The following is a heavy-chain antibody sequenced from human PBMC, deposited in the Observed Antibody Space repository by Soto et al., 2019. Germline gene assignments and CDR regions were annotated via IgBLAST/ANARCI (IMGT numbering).Heavy chain of an antibody. D-gene: IGHD1-26*01. CDR2: IYYSGST. J-gene: IGHJ4*02. CDR1: GGSISSGDYY. CDR3: ARDVYSGSYDLGYFDY. V-gene: IGHV4-30-4*01. Sequence: QVQLQESGPGLVKPSQTLSLTCTVSGGSISSGDYYWSWLRQPPGKGLEWIGYIYYSGSTYYNPSLKSRVTISVDTSKNQFSLKLSSVTAADTAVYYCARDVYSGSYDLGYFDYWGQGTLVTVSS.